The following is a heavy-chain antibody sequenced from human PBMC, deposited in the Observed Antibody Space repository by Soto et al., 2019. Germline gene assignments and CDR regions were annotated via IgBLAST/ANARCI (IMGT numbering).Heavy chain of an antibody. CDR3: AKSLGGSYPRTNDF. Sequence: EVQLLESGGGLVQPGGSLRLSCAASGFTFSSYVMTWVRQAPGTGLEWVSSIGGGGATASHADFVKGRFTISRDNSKKTLYLQMDTLRSEDTALYYCAKSLGGSYPRTNDFWCQGTLVTVSS. CDR1: GFTFSSYV. V-gene: IGHV3-23*01. J-gene: IGHJ4*02. CDR2: IGGGGATA. D-gene: IGHD1-26*01.